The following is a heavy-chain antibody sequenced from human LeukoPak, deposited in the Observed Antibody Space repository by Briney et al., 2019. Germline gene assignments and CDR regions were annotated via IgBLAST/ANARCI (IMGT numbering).Heavy chain of an antibody. CDR2: IYYTGIT. D-gene: IGHD2-21*02. V-gene: IGHV4-61*01. CDR3: ATSQCGSDCYLAGDY. J-gene: IGHJ4*02. Sequence: SETLSLTCAVSGGSVNSGSYYWSWIRQHPGKGLEWIGYIYYTGITNYNPSLKSRVTISVDTSKNQFSLNLNSVTAADTAVYYCATSQCGSDCYLAGDYWGQGTLVTVST. CDR1: GGSVNSGSYY.